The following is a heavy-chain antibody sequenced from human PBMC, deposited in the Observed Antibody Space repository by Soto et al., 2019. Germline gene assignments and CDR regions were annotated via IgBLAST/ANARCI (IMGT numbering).Heavy chain of an antibody. D-gene: IGHD5-12*01. J-gene: IGHJ5*02. V-gene: IGHV4-61*01. CDR1: GGSVSSGSYY. Sequence: LSLTCTVSGGSVSSGSYYWSWIRQPPGKGLEWIGYIYYSGSTNYNPSLKSRVTISVDTSKNQFSLKLSSVTAADTAVYYCARNGYKRGWFDPWGQGTLVTVSS. CDR2: IYYSGST. CDR3: ARNGYKRGWFDP.